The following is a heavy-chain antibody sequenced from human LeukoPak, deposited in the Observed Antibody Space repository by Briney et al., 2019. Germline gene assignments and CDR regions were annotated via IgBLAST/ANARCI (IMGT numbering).Heavy chain of an antibody. CDR2: ISTTGTTV. CDR1: GXTFSSYG. J-gene: IGHJ4*02. D-gene: IGHD3-9*01. Sequence: GGSLRLSCAASGXTFSSYGVNWVRQAPGKGLEWVSYISTTGTTVYYTDSVKGRFTISRDNAKNSLYLQMNSLRAEDTAVYYCAREIWFYWGQGTLVTVSS. CDR3: AREIWFY. V-gene: IGHV3-48*03.